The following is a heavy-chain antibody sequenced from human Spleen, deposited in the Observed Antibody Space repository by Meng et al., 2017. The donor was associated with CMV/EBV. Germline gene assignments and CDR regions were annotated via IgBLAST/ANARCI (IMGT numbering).Heavy chain of an antibody. V-gene: IGHV3-7*03. D-gene: IGHD1-7*01. CDR3: AKDRAGSRTTNYYYGMDV. J-gene: IGHJ6*02. Sequence: GGSLRLSCEASGFRFGSYWMTWVRQAPGRGLEWVANIKPDGSEKHYVDSVEGRFTISRDNFKNTLYLQMNSLRAKDTAVYYCAKDRAGSRTTNYYYGMDVWGQGTTVTVSS. CDR1: GFRFGSYW. CDR2: IKPDGSEK.